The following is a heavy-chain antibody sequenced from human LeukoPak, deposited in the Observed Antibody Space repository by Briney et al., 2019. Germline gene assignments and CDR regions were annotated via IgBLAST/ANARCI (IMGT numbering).Heavy chain of an antibody. J-gene: IGHJ4*02. CDR2: INPSGGST. D-gene: IGHD6-19*01. CDR3: ARDRSSGWYDY. Sequence: ASVKVSCKASGYTFTSYYMHWVRQAPGQGLEWMGIINPSGGSTSYAQKFQGRVTMTRDMSTSTVYMELSSLRSEDTAVYYCARDRSSGWYDYWGREPWSPSPQ. CDR1: GYTFTSYY. V-gene: IGHV1-46*01.